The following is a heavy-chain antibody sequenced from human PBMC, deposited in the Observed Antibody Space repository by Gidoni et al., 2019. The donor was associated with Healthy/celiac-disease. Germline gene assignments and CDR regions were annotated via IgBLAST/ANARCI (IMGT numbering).Heavy chain of an antibody. Sequence: QVQLQQWGAGLLKPSETLSLTCAVYGGFFCGYYWSWIRQPPGEGLEWIGEINHSGSTNYNPSLKSRVTISVDTSKNQFSLKLSSVTAADTAVYYCARMGGRAPKYSSGYYYMKYWGQGTLVTVSS. CDR1: GGFFCGYY. CDR3: ARMGGRAPKYSSGYYYMKY. J-gene: IGHJ4*02. D-gene: IGHD3-22*01. CDR2: INHSGST. V-gene: IGHV4-34*01.